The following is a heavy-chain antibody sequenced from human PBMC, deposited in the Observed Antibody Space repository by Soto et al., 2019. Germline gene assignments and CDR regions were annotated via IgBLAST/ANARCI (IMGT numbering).Heavy chain of an antibody. CDR2: ISWDSTTV. V-gene: IGHV3-9*01. CDR3: VQGRYPTMATPLDH. J-gene: IGHJ5*02. D-gene: IGHD1-1*01. CDR1: GFTFDNCA. Sequence: EVQLVESGGGLVQPGRSLRLSCSASGFTFDNCAMHWVRQAPGKGQEGVSGISWDSTTVGYADSVNGRFTISRDDAKISLYLQMNSLRREDTALYYCVQGRYPTMATPLDHWGQGTLVTVSS.